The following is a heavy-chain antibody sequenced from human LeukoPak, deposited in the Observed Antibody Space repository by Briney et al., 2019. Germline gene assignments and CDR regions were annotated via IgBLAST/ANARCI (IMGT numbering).Heavy chain of an antibody. D-gene: IGHD5-18*01. J-gene: IGHJ3*02. CDR2: ISSSGGTT. CDR3: ARRLFLGYNYRSRLDDSFDM. Sequence: PGGSLRLSCAASGFTFSSYAMSWVRQAPGKGLEWVSSISSSGGTTYYADSVKGRFTISRDYSKNTLYLQMNSLRASDTAMYYCARRLFLGYNYRSRLDDSFDMWGQGTMVTVSS. V-gene: IGHV3-23*01. CDR1: GFTFSSYA.